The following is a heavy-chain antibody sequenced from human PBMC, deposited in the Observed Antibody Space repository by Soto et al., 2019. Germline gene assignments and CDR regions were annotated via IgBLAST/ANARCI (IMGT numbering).Heavy chain of an antibody. Sequence: GAALRLSCAPSGFTFSSSGLHWVRQAPGKGLEWVAVIWYDGSNEYYADSVKGRFTISRDNSKNTLYLQMNSLRAEDTAVYYCAREGTYCSGGSCYPHFDYWGQGTLVTVSS. CDR1: GFTFSSSG. J-gene: IGHJ4*02. V-gene: IGHV3-33*01. D-gene: IGHD2-15*01. CDR2: IWYDGSNE. CDR3: AREGTYCSGGSCYPHFDY.